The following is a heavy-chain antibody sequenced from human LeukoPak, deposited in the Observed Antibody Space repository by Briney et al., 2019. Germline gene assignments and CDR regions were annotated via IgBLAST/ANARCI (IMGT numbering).Heavy chain of an antibody. J-gene: IGHJ4*02. D-gene: IGHD6-19*01. Sequence: TSQTLSLTCTVSGGSITNYYWSWIRQPPGKGLEWIGYLYYTGSTNYNPSLKSRVTISVDMSKNQFSLKLRSMTAADTAVYYCARHGPGYSSVFDYWGQGTLVTVSS. CDR1: GGSITNYY. V-gene: IGHV4-59*08. CDR3: ARHGPGYSSVFDY. CDR2: LYYTGST.